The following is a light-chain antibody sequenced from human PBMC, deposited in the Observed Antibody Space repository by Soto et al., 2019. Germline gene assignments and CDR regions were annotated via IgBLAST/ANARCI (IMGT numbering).Light chain of an antibody. Sequence: EIVLTQSPGTLSMSPGERATLSCRASQSVSSSYLAWYQQKPGQAPRLLIYGASSRATGIPDRFSGSGSGTDFTLTISRLEPEDFAVYYCQQYGSSPLMYTFGQGTKLDIK. CDR3: QQYGSSPLMYT. CDR2: GAS. V-gene: IGKV3-20*01. CDR1: QSVSSSY. J-gene: IGKJ2*01.